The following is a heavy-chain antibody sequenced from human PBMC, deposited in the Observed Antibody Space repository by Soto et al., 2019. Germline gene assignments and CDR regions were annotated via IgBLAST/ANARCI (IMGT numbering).Heavy chain of an antibody. CDR1: GGSFSGYY. D-gene: IGHD6-13*01. Sequence: QVQLQQWGAGLLKPSETLSLPCAVYGGSFSGYYWSWIRQPPGKGLEWIGEINHSGSTNYNPSLKSRVTISVDTSKNQFSLKLSSVTAADTAVYYCARGAAGGYDYWGQGTLVTVSS. J-gene: IGHJ4*02. CDR3: ARGAAGGYDY. V-gene: IGHV4-34*01. CDR2: INHSGST.